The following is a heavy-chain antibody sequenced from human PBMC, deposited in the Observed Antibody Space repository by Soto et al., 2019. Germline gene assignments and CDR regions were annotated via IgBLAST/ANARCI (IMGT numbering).Heavy chain of an antibody. D-gene: IGHD6-19*01. Sequence: GGSLRLSCAASEFTFSNYAMSWVRQAPGKGLEWVSAISYGGGTTYYADSVKGRFTISRDNSKNTLYLQWSSLKASDTAMYYCARPIAVSGTGYYYFDFWGQGTLVTVSS. CDR1: EFTFSNYA. J-gene: IGHJ4*02. CDR2: ISYGGGTT. CDR3: ARPIAVSGTGYYYFDF. V-gene: IGHV3-23*01.